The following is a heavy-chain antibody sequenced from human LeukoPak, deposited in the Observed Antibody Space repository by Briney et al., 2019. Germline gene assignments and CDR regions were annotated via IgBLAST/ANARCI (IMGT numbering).Heavy chain of an antibody. CDR3: ARGFSNLPDDY. Sequence: GGSLRLSCAASGFTFSSYWMSWVRQAPGKGLEWVAVIWYDGSNKYYADSVKGRFTISGDNSKNTLYLQMNSLRAEDTAVYYCARGFSNLPDDYWGQGTLVTVSS. J-gene: IGHJ4*02. CDR2: IWYDGSNK. V-gene: IGHV3-33*08. D-gene: IGHD5-24*01. CDR1: GFTFSSYW.